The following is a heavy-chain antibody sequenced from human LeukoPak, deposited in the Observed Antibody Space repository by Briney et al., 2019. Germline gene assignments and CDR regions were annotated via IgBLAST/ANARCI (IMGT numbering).Heavy chain of an antibody. V-gene: IGHV6-1*01. J-gene: IGHJ4*02. CDR3: AGEGTARFY. Sequence: QTPSLTCVISGDSVSSNSAAWNWIRQSPSRGLEWLGRTYYRSKWFNEYAPSVKSRITINPDTSNNQFSLQLNSVTPEDTAVYYCAGEGTARFYGGQGTLVTVSS. CDR2: TYYRSKWFN. CDR1: GDSVSSNSAA.